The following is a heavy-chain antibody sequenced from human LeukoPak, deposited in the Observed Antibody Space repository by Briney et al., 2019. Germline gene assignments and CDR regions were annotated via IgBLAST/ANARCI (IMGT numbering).Heavy chain of an antibody. CDR1: GFTFSSYG. Sequence: GGSLRLSCAASGFTFSSYGMHWVRQAPGKGLEWVAVIWYDGSNKYYADSVKGRFTISRENPKNTLYLQMNSLRAEDTAVYYCAEEKYYGSDWGQGTLVTVSS. J-gene: IGHJ4*02. CDR3: AEEKYYGSD. CDR2: IWYDGSNK. V-gene: IGHV3-33*06. D-gene: IGHD3-10*01.